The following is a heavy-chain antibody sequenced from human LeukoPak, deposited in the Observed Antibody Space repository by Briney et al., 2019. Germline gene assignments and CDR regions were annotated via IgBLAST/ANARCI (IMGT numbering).Heavy chain of an antibody. D-gene: IGHD4-17*01. CDR3: ARYGTTVTIDY. V-gene: IGHV1-8*02. J-gene: IGHJ4*02. CDR2: MNPNSGNT. CDR1: GYTFTGYY. Sequence: ASVKVSCKASGYTFTGYYMHWVRQAPGQGLEWMGWMNPNSGNTGYAQKFQGRVTMTRNTSISTAYMELSSLRSEDTAVYYCARYGTTVTIDYWGQGTLVTVSS.